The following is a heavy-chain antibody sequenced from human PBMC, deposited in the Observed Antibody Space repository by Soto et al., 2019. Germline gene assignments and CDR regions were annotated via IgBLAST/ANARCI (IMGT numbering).Heavy chain of an antibody. CDR3: ARANYDFWSGYSNYYGMDV. J-gene: IGHJ6*02. CDR1: GFTFSNYT. D-gene: IGHD3-3*01. Sequence: EVQLVESGGGLVKPGGSLRVSCAASGFTFSNYTMNWVRQAPGKGLEWVSAISSSSIYIYYADSVKGRFTISRDNARQSLYLQLNSLGAVDTAVYYCARANYDFWSGYSNYYGMDVWGQGTTVTVSS. V-gene: IGHV3-21*01. CDR2: ISSSSIYI.